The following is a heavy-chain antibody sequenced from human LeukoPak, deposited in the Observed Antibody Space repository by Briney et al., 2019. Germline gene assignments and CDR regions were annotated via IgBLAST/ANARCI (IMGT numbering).Heavy chain of an antibody. CDR3: ARDNGGEDYKYCYMDV. J-gene: IGHJ6*03. CDR1: GFTFSDYY. D-gene: IGHD2-21*01. Sequence: PGGSLRLSCAASGFTFSDYYMTWIRQAPGKGLEWVSYITSSGSTIYYADSVKGRFTISRDNAKNSLYLQMNSLRAGDTAVYYCARDNGGEDYKYCYMDVWGKGTTVTVSS. CDR2: ITSSGSTI. V-gene: IGHV3-11*04.